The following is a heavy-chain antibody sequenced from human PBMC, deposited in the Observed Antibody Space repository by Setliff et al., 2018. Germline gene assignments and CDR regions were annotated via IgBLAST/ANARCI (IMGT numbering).Heavy chain of an antibody. D-gene: IGHD1-26*01. Sequence: GESLKISCKGSGYDFSKYWIGWVRQMPGKGLEWMGIIYPGDSDTRYSPSFQGQVTISADKSINTAYLQWSSLKASDTAIYYCARVGPLTDDAFDIWGQGTMVTVSS. CDR3: ARVGPLTDDAFDI. V-gene: IGHV5-51*01. J-gene: IGHJ3*02. CDR2: IYPGDSDT. CDR1: GYDFSKYW.